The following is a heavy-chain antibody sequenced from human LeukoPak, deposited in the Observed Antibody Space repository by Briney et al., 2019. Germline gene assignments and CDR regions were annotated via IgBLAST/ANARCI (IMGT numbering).Heavy chain of an antibody. Sequence: GGSLRLSCAASGFTFSSYWMHWVRQAPGKGLVWVSLISSDGSSTTYADSVKGRFTISRDNAKNTLYLQMNSLRAEDTAVYYCARRRLPAADPWYFDLWGRGTLVTVSS. CDR1: GFTFSSYW. J-gene: IGHJ2*01. CDR3: ARRRLPAADPWYFDL. CDR2: ISSDGSST. V-gene: IGHV3-74*01. D-gene: IGHD6-13*01.